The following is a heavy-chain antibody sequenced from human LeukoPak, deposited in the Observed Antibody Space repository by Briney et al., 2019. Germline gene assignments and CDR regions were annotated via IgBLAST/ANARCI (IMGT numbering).Heavy chain of an antibody. CDR1: GFIFSSFG. V-gene: IGHV3-30*02. Sequence: GGSLRLSCAASGFIFSSFGMHWVRQAPGKGLEWVTFIRYDGSEKHYADSVKGRFTISRGNSKNTLYLQMNSLRAEDTAVYYCARDWTQYYDFWSAPEPYFDYWGQGTLVTVSS. J-gene: IGHJ4*02. CDR2: IRYDGSEK. CDR3: ARDWTQYYDFWSAPEPYFDY. D-gene: IGHD3-3*01.